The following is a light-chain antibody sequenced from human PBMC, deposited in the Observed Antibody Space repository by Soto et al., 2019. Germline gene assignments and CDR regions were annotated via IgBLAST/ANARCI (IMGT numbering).Light chain of an antibody. CDR3: QQCASSHGT. Sequence: EIVLTQSPGTLSLSPGERATLSCRASQSVSSKSLAWYQQKPGQAPRLLIYGASSRATGIPARFNGSGSGTDFTLTITRLEPEDVAVYYCQQCASSHGTFGQGTKVEIK. CDR2: GAS. V-gene: IGKV3-20*01. CDR1: QSVSSKS. J-gene: IGKJ1*01.